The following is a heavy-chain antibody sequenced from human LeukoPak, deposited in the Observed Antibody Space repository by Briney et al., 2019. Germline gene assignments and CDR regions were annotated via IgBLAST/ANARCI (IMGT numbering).Heavy chain of an antibody. V-gene: IGHV3-15*01. CDR3: TTDAGYGRMYYFDY. J-gene: IGHJ4*02. CDR1: GFTFSNAW. Sequence: GGSLRLSCAASGFTFSNAWMSWVRQAPGKGLEWVGRIKSKTDGGTTDYAAPVKGRFTISRDDSKNTLYLQMNSLKTEDTAVYYCTTDAGYGRMYYFDYWGQGTLVTVSS. CDR2: IKSKTDGGTT. D-gene: IGHD1-26*01.